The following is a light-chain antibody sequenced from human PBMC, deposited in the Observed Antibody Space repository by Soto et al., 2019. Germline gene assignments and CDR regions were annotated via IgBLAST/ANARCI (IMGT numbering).Light chain of an antibody. J-gene: IGLJ2*01. V-gene: IGLV2-14*01. CDR3: SSYTSSSTRV. Sequence: QSALTQPASVSGSPGQSITISCSGTSSDIGAYNYVSWYQQHPGKAPKLMIYEVSNRPSGVSSRFSGSKSGNTASLTISGLKAEDEADYYCSSYTSSSTRVFGGGTKLTVI. CDR1: SSDIGAYNY. CDR2: EVS.